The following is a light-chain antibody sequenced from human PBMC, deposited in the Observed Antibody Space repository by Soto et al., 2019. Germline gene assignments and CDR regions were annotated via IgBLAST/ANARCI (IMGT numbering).Light chain of an antibody. V-gene: IGLV2-14*01. CDR1: SSDVGAYHY. Sequence: QSALTQPASVSGSPGQSITISCTGTSSDVGAYHYVSWYQHHPGKAPKLMIYQVTNRPSGVSDRFSGSKSGNTASLTISGLRADDEADYYCTSYSSTDTFYVFGTRTKVTVL. CDR3: TSYSSTDTFYV. J-gene: IGLJ1*01. CDR2: QVT.